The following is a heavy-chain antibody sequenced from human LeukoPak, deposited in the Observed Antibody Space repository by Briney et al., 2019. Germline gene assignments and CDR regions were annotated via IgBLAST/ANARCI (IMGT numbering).Heavy chain of an antibody. D-gene: IGHD6-19*01. J-gene: IGHJ4*02. CDR2: IIPIFGTA. V-gene: IGHV1-69*13. CDR3: ARGGYSSGLLDY. CDR1: GGTFSSYA. Sequence: ASVKVSCKASGGTFSSYAISWVRQAPGQGLEWMGGIIPIFGTANYAQKFQGRVTITADESTSTAYMELSSLRSEDTAVYYCARGGYSSGLLDYWGQGALVTVSS.